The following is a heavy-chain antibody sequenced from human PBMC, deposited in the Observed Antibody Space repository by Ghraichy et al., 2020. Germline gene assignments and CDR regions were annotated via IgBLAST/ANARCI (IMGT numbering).Heavy chain of an antibody. CDR2: IYYSGST. CDR1: GGSISSSSYY. V-gene: IGHV4-39*01. J-gene: IGHJ4*02. Sequence: SETLSLTCTVSGGSISSSSYYWGWIRQPPGKGLEWIGSIYYSGSTYYNPSLKSRVTISVDTSKNQFSLKLSSVTAADTAVYYCARLNVWGSYLPDYWGQGTLVTVSS. D-gene: IGHD3-16*02. CDR3: ARLNVWGSYLPDY.